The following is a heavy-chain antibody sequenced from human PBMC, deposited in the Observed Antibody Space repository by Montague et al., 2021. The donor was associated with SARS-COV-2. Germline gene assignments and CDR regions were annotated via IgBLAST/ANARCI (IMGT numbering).Heavy chain of an antibody. CDR1: GFTFNTYA. CDR3: ARERALRYYYGSGIEF. CDR2: ISYDGTKT. J-gene: IGHJ4*02. Sequence: SLRLSCETSGFTFNTYALHWFRQTPGKGLEWVAVISYDGTKTYYSASVKGRFTISRDTSKNTVYLQMNSLRVEDTALYYCARERALRYYYGSGIEFWGQGTLVTVSS. D-gene: IGHD3-10*01. V-gene: IGHV3-30*04.